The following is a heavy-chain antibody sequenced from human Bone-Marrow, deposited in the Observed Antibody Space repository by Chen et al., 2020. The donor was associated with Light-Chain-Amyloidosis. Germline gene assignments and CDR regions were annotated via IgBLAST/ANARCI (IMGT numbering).Heavy chain of an antibody. V-gene: IGHV5-51*01. D-gene: IGHD5-12*01. CDR2: IYPDDSDA. Sequence: EVQPEQSAPAAKKHGESLKICCMGSRATVPNYWIGWVRQMPGKGLEWMGVIYPDDSDARYSPSFEGQVTISADKSITTAYLQWRSLKASDTAMYYCARRRDGYNFDYWGQGTLVTVSS. CDR3: ARRRDGYNFDY. J-gene: IGHJ4*02. CDR1: RATVPNYW.